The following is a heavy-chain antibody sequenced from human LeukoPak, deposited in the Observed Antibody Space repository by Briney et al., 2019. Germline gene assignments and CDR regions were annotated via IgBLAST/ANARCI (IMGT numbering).Heavy chain of an antibody. CDR2: IYHSGST. D-gene: IGHD2-15*01. Sequence: SETLSLTCTVSGYSISSGYYWGWIRPPPGKGLEWIGSIYHSGSTYYNPPLKSRVTISVDTSKNQFSLKLNSVTAADTAVYCARTYRRGGNWFDPWGQRTLVTVSS. CDR1: GYSISSGYY. CDR3: ARTYRRGGNWFDP. V-gene: IGHV4-38-2*02. J-gene: IGHJ5*02.